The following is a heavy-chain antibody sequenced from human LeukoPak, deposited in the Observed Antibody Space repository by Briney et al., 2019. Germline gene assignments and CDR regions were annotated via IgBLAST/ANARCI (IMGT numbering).Heavy chain of an antibody. CDR2: INPNSGGT. Sequence: ASVKVSCKASGYTFTGYYMHWVRQAPGQGLEWMGRINPNSGGTNYAQKFQGRVTITADESTSTAYMELSSLRSEDTAVYYCARQQDFRGAYYWGQGTLVTVSS. CDR3: ARQQDFRGAYY. CDR1: GYTFTGYY. V-gene: IGHV1-2*06. D-gene: IGHD3-10*01. J-gene: IGHJ4*02.